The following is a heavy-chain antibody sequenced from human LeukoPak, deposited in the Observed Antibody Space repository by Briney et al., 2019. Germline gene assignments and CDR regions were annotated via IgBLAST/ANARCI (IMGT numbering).Heavy chain of an antibody. Sequence: ASVKVSCKASGYTFTSYGISWVRQAPGQGLEWMGWISAYNGNTNYAQKLQGRVTMTTDTSTSTAYMELRSLRSDDTAVYYCARGATTYYDFWSGYSTYYYYYMDVWGKGTTVTVSS. J-gene: IGHJ6*03. CDR3: ARGATTYYDFWSGYSTYYYYYMDV. CDR1: GYTFTSYG. CDR2: ISAYNGNT. V-gene: IGHV1-18*01. D-gene: IGHD3-3*01.